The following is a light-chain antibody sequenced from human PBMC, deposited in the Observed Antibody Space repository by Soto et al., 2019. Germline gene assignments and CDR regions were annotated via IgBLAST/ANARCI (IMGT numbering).Light chain of an antibody. J-gene: IGKJ2*01. CDR1: RSVYGY. V-gene: IGKV3-11*01. CDR2: DAS. Sequence: EVVLTQSPATLSLSPGERATLSCRASRSVYGYLAWFQQKPGQAPRLLIYDASTRATGVPVRFSGSGSGTDFNLTISSLEPEDFALYYCQQRSNWPPYTFGQGTNLEIK. CDR3: QQRSNWPPYT.